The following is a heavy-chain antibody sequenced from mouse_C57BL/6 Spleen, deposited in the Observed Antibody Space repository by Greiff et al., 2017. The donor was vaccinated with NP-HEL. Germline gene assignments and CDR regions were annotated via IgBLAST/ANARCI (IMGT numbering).Heavy chain of an antibody. CDR2: ISYSGST. J-gene: IGHJ3*01. CDR1: GYSITSGYD. D-gene: IGHD2-12*01. Sequence: DVKLQESGPGMVKPSQSLSLTCTVTGYSITSGYDWHWIRHFPGNKLEWMGYISYSGSTNYNPSLKSRISITHDTSKNHFFLKLNSVTTEDTATYYCARGGGAYYSPLFAYWGQGTLVTVSA. V-gene: IGHV3-1*01. CDR3: ARGGGAYYSPLFAY.